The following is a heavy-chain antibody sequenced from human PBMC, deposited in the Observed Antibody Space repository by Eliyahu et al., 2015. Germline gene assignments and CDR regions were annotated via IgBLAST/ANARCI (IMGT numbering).Heavy chain of an antibody. D-gene: IGHD2-15*01. V-gene: IGHV6-1*01. CDR1: GDSASITRDG. CDR2: TYYKSKWYN. CDR3: TRGWTRGVLDV. Sequence: QVELQQSGPGLVKPSQTLSLTCAISGDSASITRDGWNWIRQSPSRGLEWLGRTYYKSKWYNDYAESVKGRITINPDTSKNQFSLQLDSVTPEDTAVYYCTRGWTRGVLDVWGQGTTVIVSS. J-gene: IGHJ6*02.